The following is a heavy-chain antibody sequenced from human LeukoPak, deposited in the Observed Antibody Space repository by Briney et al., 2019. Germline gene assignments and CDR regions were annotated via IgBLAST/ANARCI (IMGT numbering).Heavy chain of an antibody. CDR3: APRLELN. V-gene: IGHV3-30-3*01. Sequence: GGSLRLSCAASGFTFSTYAMHWVRQAPGKGLEWVAVISYDGNTKYYADSVKGRFTISRDNSRNTLYLQMNSLRTEDTAVYYCAPRLELNWGQGTLVTVSS. CDR1: GFTFSTYA. J-gene: IGHJ4*02. CDR2: ISYDGNTK. D-gene: IGHD1-7*01.